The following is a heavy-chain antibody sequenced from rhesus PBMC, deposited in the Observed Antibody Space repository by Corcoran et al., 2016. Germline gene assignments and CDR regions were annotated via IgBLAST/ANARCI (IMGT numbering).Heavy chain of an antibody. J-gene: IGHJ6*01. CDR2: IYCDGTPI. D-gene: IGHD1-44*01. CDR3: ATRSGNSDYYGLAS. CDR1: GGSISGYY. V-gene: IGHV4S11*01. Sequence: QVQLQESGPGLVKPSETLSLTCTVSGGSISGYYWNWIRQPPGKGLEWIGNIYCDGTPINYNPALTSLVTRSADTSNNRVSLKVSSVTAADTAVYYCATRSGNSDYYGLASWGQGVVVTVSS.